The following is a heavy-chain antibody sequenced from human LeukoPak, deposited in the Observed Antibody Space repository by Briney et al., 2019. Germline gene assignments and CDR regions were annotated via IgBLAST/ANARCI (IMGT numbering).Heavy chain of an antibody. CDR1: GFTFDDYA. CDR3: AKDIYGDYSDYMDV. Sequence: QPGGSLRLSCAASGFTFDDYAMHWVRQAPGNGLEWVSLISGAGGSTYYADSVKGRFTISRDNSKNSRYLQINSLRTEDTALYYCAKDIYGDYSDYMDVWGKGTTVTVSS. D-gene: IGHD4-17*01. CDR2: ISGAGGST. J-gene: IGHJ6*03. V-gene: IGHV3-43*02.